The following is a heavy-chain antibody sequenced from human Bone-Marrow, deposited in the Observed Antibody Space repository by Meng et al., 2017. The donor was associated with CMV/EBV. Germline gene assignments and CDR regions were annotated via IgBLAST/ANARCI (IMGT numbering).Heavy chain of an antibody. V-gene: IGHV1-18*01. Sequence: ASVKVSCKASGYTFISYGISWVRRAPGQGLEWMGWISAYNGNTNYAQKLQGRVTMTADTSTSTAYMELRSLRSDDTAVYYCARDPLTGTGPRGWGMDVWGQGTTVTVSS. J-gene: IGHJ6*02. CDR2: ISAYNGNT. CDR1: GYTFISYG. CDR3: ARDPLTGTGPRGWGMDV. D-gene: IGHD3/OR15-3a*01.